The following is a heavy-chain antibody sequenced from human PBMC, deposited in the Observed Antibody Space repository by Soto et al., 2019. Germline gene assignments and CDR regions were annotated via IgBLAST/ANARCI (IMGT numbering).Heavy chain of an antibody. D-gene: IGHD2-2*02. Sequence: QVQLQESGPGLVKPSETLSLTCTVSGGSISSYYWSWIRQPPGKGLEWIGYIYYSGSTNYNPSLKTRVTISGDTSKNQFSLKLSSVTAADTAVYYCARGVVYCSSTSCYTYYYYGMDVWGQGTTVTVSS. J-gene: IGHJ6*02. CDR3: ARGVVYCSSTSCYTYYYYGMDV. CDR1: GGSISSYY. CDR2: IYYSGST. V-gene: IGHV4-59*01.